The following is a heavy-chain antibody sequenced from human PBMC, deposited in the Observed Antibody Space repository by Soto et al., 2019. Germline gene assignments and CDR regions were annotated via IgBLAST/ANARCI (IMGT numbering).Heavy chain of an antibody. CDR2: ISVSVGST. CDR3: AKRDVPHSTSNAYFYDH. D-gene: IGHD2-21*02. V-gene: IGHV3-23*01. J-gene: IGHJ4*02. Sequence: GGSLRLSCGVSGFPVAPSAMSWVRQAPGKGLEWVSTISVSVGSTYSADSVQGRFTVSSDISDNTLFLRMTSLTADDTAVYFCAKRDVPHSTSNAYFYDHWGRGVLVTVSS. CDR1: GFPVAPSA.